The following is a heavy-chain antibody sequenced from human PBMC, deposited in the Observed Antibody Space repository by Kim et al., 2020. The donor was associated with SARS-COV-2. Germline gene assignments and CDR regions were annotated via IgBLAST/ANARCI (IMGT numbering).Heavy chain of an antibody. Sequence: SETLSLTCTVSGGSVSSVSYYWSWIRQPPGKGLEWIGYIYYSGSTNYNPSLKSRVTVSLDTSKNQFSLKLSSVTAADTAVYYCARAGSSSSWYYFDYWGQGTLVTVSS. CDR3: ARAGSSSSWYYFDY. J-gene: IGHJ4*02. CDR2: IYYSGST. CDR1: GGSVSSVSYY. V-gene: IGHV4-61*01. D-gene: IGHD6-13*01.